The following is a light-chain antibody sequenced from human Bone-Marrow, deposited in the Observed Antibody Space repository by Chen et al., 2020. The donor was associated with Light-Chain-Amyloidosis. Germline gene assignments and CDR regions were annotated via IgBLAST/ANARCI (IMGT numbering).Light chain of an antibody. CDR1: QTISNNY. Sequence: EIVLTQSPGTLSLSPGEGANLSCRASQTISNNYLTWYQQKFGQAPRLRIYGSSSRATGIPDRFTGSGSGTDFTLTINRLEPEDFAMYYCQQYGTSPLTFGGGTKVEIK. V-gene: IGKV3-20*01. CDR3: QQYGTSPLT. CDR2: GSS. J-gene: IGKJ4*01.